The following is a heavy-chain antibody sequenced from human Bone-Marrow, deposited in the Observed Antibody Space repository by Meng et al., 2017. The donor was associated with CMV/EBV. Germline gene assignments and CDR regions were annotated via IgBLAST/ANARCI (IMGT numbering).Heavy chain of an antibody. V-gene: IGHV4-39*01. J-gene: IGHJ6*02. CDR2: IYYSGST. Sequence: SETLSLTCTVSGGSISSSSYYWGWIRQPPGKGLEWIGSIYYSGSTYYNPSLKSRVTISVDTSKNQFSLKLSSVTAADTAVYYCASTRGKPRGYSYGHPGGMDVWGQGITVTVSS. D-gene: IGHD5-18*01. CDR3: ASTRGKPRGYSYGHPGGMDV. CDR1: GGSISSSSYY.